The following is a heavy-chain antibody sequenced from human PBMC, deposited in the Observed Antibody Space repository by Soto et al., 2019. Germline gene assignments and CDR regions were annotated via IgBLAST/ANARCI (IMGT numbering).Heavy chain of an antibody. CDR3: LTSIAAPVYYMDV. CDR1: GFTFSSYA. J-gene: IGHJ6*03. CDR2: ISGSGGST. Sequence: GGSLRLSCAASGFTFSSYAMSWVRQAPGKGLEWVSAISGSGGSTYYADSVKGRFTISRDNSKNTLYLQMNSLRAEDTAVYYCLTSIAAPVYYMDVWGKGTTVTVSS. D-gene: IGHD6-6*01. V-gene: IGHV3-23*01.